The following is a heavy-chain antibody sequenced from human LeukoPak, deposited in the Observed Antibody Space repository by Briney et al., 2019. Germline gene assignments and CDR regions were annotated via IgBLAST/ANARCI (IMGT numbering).Heavy chain of an antibody. CDR3: ARDMGTGECSSIRCYAFDS. CDR1: GFTFSSYA. V-gene: IGHV3-23*01. CDR2: ISGSGGST. Sequence: GGSLRLSCAASGFTFSSYAMSWVRQAPGKGLEWVSAISGSGGSTYYADSVKGRFTISRDNSKNTLHLQMNSLRAEDSAIYYCARDMGTGECSSIRCYAFDSWGQGTLVTVSS. D-gene: IGHD2-2*01. J-gene: IGHJ4*02.